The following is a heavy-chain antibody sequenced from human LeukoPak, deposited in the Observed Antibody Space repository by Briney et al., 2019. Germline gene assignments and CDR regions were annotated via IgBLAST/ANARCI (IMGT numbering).Heavy chain of an antibody. V-gene: IGHV4-34*01. D-gene: IGHD3-16*02. CDR2: INHRGST. Sequence: PSETLSLTCAVYGGSFSGYYWNWIRQPPGKGLEWIGEINHRGSTNNNPSLKSRVTISVDTSKKQFSLKLSSVTAADTAVYYCARGRTTYDYVWGSYRPPDYWGQGTLVTVSS. J-gene: IGHJ4*02. CDR1: GGSFSGYY. CDR3: ARGRTTYDYVWGSYRPPDY.